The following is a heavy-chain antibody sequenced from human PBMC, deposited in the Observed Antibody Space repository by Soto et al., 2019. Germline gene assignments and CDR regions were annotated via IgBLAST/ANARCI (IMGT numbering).Heavy chain of an antibody. CDR2: IIPIFGTA. Sequence: QVQLVQSGAEVKKPGSSVKVSCKASGGTFSSYAISWVRQAPGQGLEWMGGIIPIFGTANYAQKFQGRVTITADESTSTAYMERSSLRSEDTAVYYCARGRYYDSSGYYRLQISYFDYWGQGTLVTVSS. D-gene: IGHD3-22*01. CDR1: GGTFSSYA. CDR3: ARGRYYDSSGYYRLQISYFDY. V-gene: IGHV1-69*01. J-gene: IGHJ4*02.